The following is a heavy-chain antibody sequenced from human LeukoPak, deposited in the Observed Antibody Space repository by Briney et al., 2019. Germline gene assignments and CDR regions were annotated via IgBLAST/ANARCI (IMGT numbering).Heavy chain of an antibody. Sequence: GGSLRLSCAASGFTVSSYYMNWVRQAPGKELEWVSVIYTGGGRYYADSVKGRFTISRDNSKNTLYLQMNSLRAEDTAVYYCAKPHHLYYYGSGSYYNWGQGTLVTVSS. CDR3: AKPHHLYYYGSGSYYN. CDR2: IYTGGGR. J-gene: IGHJ4*02. V-gene: IGHV3-53*01. D-gene: IGHD3-10*01. CDR1: GFTVSSYY.